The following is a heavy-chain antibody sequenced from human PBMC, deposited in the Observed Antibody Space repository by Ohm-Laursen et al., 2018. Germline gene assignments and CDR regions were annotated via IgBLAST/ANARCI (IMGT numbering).Heavy chain of an antibody. Sequence: SETLSLTCTVSGGSMSDYYWSWIRQPAGKGLEWIGRIYSSGSTDYSPSLKSRVTISVDTSKNQFSLKLSSVTAADTAVYYCARGDPYYYDSSGYYKYYGMDVWGQGTTVTVSS. V-gene: IGHV4-4*07. CDR1: GGSMSDYY. CDR3: ARGDPYYYDSSGYYKYYGMDV. J-gene: IGHJ6*02. D-gene: IGHD3-22*01. CDR2: IYSSGST.